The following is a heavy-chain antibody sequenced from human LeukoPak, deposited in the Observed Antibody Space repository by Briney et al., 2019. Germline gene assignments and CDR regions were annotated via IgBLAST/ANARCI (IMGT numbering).Heavy chain of an antibody. D-gene: IGHD2-15*01. V-gene: IGHV1-2*06. CDR3: ARGHGLAATNENRYYYYYYYMDV. CDR2: INPNSGGT. Sequence: ASVKVSXKASGYTFTGYYMHWVRQAPGQGLEWMGRINPNSGGTNYAQKFQGRVTMTRDTSISTAYMELSRLRSDDTAVYYCARGHGLAATNENRYYYYYYYMDVWGKGTTVTVSS. CDR1: GYTFTGYY. J-gene: IGHJ6*03.